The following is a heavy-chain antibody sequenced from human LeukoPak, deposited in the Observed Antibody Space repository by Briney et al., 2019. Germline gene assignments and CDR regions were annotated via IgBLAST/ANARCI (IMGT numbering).Heavy chain of an antibody. CDR2: ISSSSSYI. V-gene: IGHV3-21*01. CDR1: GFTFSSYS. Sequence: GGSLRLSCAASGFTFSSYSMNWVRQAPGKGLEWVSSISSSSSYIYYADSVKGRFTISRDNAKNSLYLQMNSLRAEDTAVYYCARDRPPLYYDSSGYYYNYYYYMDVWGKGTTVTVSS. J-gene: IGHJ6*03. D-gene: IGHD3-22*01. CDR3: ARDRPPLYYDSSGYYYNYYYYMDV.